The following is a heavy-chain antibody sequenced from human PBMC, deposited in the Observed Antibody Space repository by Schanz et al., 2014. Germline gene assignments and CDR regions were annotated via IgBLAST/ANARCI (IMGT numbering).Heavy chain of an antibody. CDR3: AKGRFGELSAFDI. CDR1: EFTFSSYA. J-gene: IGHJ3*02. D-gene: IGHD3-10*01. V-gene: IGHV3-23*01. CDR2: VSRSTPDI. Sequence: DVHLLESGGGLVQPGGSLRLSCAASEFTFSSYAMNWVRQAPGKGLEWVSYVSRSTPDIYYADSVKGRFTISRDNSKNTLYLQMNSLRAEDTAVYYCAKGRFGELSAFDIWGQGTMVTVSS.